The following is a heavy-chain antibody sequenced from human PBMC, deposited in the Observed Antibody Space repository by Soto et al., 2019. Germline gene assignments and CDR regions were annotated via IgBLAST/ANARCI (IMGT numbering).Heavy chain of an antibody. CDR2: IYYSGST. V-gene: IGHV4-39*01. Sequence: QLQLQESGPGLVKPSETLSLTCTVSGGSISSSSYYWGWIRQPPGKGLEWIGSIYYSGSTYYNPSLKSRVTISVDTSKNQFSLKLSSVTAADTAVYYCARPAGDFWSGYFDYWGQGTLVTVSS. CDR1: GGSISSSSYY. CDR3: ARPAGDFWSGYFDY. D-gene: IGHD3-3*01. J-gene: IGHJ4*02.